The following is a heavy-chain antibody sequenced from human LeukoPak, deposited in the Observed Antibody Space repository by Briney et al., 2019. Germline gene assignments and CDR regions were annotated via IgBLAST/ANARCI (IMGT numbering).Heavy chain of an antibody. CDR1: GFSLSTSGVG. CDR3: THRRYDDTTPHWFDP. Sequence: SGPTLVNPIQTLTLTCTFSGFSLSTSGVGVGWIRQPPGKALEWLALIYWDDDKRYSPSLKSRLIITKDTSKNQVVLTMTNMDPVDTATYYCTHRRYDDTTPHWFDPWGQGTLVTVSS. D-gene: IGHD3-9*01. CDR2: IYWDDDK. V-gene: IGHV2-5*02. J-gene: IGHJ5*02.